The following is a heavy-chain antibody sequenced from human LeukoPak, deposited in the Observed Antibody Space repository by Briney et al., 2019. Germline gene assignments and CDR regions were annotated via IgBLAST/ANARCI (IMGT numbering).Heavy chain of an antibody. CDR3: ARGSSNSFDY. D-gene: IGHD2-2*01. CDR2: IKEDGSEK. CDR1: GFTFSWYW. V-gene: IGHV3-7*01. J-gene: IGHJ4*02. Sequence: PGGSLRLSCAASGFTFSWYWMNWVRQAPGKGLEWVANIKEDGSEKYYVDSVKGRFTISRDNAKNSLYLQMNSLGAEDTAVYYCARGSSNSFDYWGQGTLVTVSS.